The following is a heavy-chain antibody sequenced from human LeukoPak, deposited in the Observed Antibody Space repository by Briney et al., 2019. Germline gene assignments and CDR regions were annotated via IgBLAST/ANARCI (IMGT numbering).Heavy chain of an antibody. CDR1: GGSISSYYW. V-gene: IGHV2-5*08. CDR3: AHTPSITISLVRGAFDI. D-gene: IGHD3-10*01. J-gene: IGHJ3*02. Sequence: TLSLTCTVSGGSISSYYWSWIRQPPGKALEWLALIYWDDDKRYSPSLKSRLTITKDTSKNQVVLTMTNMDPVDTATYYCAHTPSITISLVRGAFDIWGQGTMVTVSS. CDR2: IYWDDDK.